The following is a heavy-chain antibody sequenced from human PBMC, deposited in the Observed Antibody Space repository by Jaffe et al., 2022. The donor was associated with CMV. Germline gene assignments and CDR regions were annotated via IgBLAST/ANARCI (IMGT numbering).Heavy chain of an antibody. D-gene: IGHD1-1*01. J-gene: IGHJ4*02. CDR3: ATTGSYGVNSFHY. CDR2: ISSSSGPI. Sequence: EVQLAESGGGLVQPGGSLRLSCAASGFTFSSYNMNWVRQSPGRGLEWISYISSSSGPIYYADSVKGRFTISRDNAKNSLYLHMNSLRDEDTAVYYCATTGSYGVNSFHYWGQGTLVTVSS. V-gene: IGHV3-48*02. CDR1: GFTFSSYN.